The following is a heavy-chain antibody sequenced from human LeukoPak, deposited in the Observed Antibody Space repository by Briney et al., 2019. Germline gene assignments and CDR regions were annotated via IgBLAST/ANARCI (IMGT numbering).Heavy chain of an antibody. Sequence: GESLKISCKGSGYSFTSYWIGWVRQMPGKGLEWMGIIYPGDSDTRYSPSFQGQVTISADKSISTAYLQWSSLKASDTAMYYCARLYDSSGYYYYYGMDVWGQGTTVIVSS. CDR2: IYPGDSDT. CDR3: ARLYDSSGYYYYYGMDV. V-gene: IGHV5-51*01. D-gene: IGHD3-22*01. J-gene: IGHJ6*02. CDR1: GYSFTSYW.